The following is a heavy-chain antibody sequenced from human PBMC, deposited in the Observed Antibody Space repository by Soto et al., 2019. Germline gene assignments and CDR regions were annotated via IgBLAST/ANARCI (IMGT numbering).Heavy chain of an antibody. J-gene: IGHJ4*02. Sequence: GGSLRLSCAASGFTFSSYSMNWVRQASGKGLEWVSSISSSSSYIYYADSVKGRFTIPRDNAKNSLYLQMNSLRAEDTAVYYCARDGGRVYDILTGYPDFWGQGTLVTVSS. V-gene: IGHV3-21*01. CDR1: GFTFSSYS. CDR3: ARDGGRVYDILTGYPDF. CDR2: ISSSSSYI. D-gene: IGHD3-9*01.